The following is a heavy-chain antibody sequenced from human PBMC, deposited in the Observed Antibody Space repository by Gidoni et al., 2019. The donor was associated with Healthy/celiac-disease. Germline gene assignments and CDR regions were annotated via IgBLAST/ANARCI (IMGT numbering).Heavy chain of an antibody. D-gene: IGHD3-22*01. V-gene: IGHV3-48*04. Sequence: EVQLVESGGGLVQPGGSLRLSCAASGFTFSSYSMNWVRQAPGKGLEWVSYISSSSSTIYYADSVKGRFTISRDNAKNSLYLQMNSLRAEDTAVYYCARDRSLSVVNIGGYYVFDYWGQGTLVTVSS. CDR3: ARDRSLSVVNIGGYYVFDY. CDR2: ISSSSSTI. CDR1: GFTFSSYS. J-gene: IGHJ4*02.